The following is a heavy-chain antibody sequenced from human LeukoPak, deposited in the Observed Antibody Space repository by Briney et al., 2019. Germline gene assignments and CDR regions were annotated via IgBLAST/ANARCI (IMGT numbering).Heavy chain of an antibody. CDR3: ARVPIYYDSSGHGGWFDP. CDR1: GGSISSSNYY. V-gene: IGHV4-39*07. J-gene: IGHJ5*02. Sequence: SETLSLTCTVSGGSISSSNYYWGWIRQPPGKGLEWIGTIYYSGNTYYNPSLKSRVTISVDTSKNQFSLKLSSVTAADTAVYYCARVPIYYDSSGHGGWFDPWGQGTLVTVSS. CDR2: IYYSGNT. D-gene: IGHD3-22*01.